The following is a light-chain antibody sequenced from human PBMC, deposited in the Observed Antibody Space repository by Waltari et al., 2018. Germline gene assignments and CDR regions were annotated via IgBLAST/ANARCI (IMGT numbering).Light chain of an antibody. CDR1: SSNIGTNL. J-gene: IGLJ2*01. V-gene: IGLV1-44*01. CDR2: RND. CDR3: AAWDDSLSGHWV. Sequence: QSALTQPPSASGTPGQRVTISCSGSSSNIGTNLVNWYQQLPGTAPKLLVYRNDQRPAGVPDRFSGSKSGTSASLAISGLQSEDEADYYCAAWDDSLSGHWVFGGGTKVTVL.